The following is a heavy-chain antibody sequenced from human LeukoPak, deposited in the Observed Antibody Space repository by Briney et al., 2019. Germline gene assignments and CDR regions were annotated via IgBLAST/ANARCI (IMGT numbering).Heavy chain of an antibody. D-gene: IGHD1-1*01. Sequence: GGSLRLSRAASGFTFSIYAMSWVRLAPGKGLECVSGTHGSGDSTYYADSVKGRFTISRDNSKNTLCLQMNSLRADDTAIYYCAKVGDTNNWYYFDYWGQGTLVTVSS. V-gene: IGHV3-23*01. J-gene: IGHJ4*02. CDR2: THGSGDST. CDR3: AKVGDTNNWYYFDY. CDR1: GFTFSIYA.